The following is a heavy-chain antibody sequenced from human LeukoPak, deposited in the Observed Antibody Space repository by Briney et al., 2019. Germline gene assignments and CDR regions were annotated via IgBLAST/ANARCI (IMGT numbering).Heavy chain of an antibody. V-gene: IGHV4-39*07. D-gene: IGHD6-13*01. CDR2: IYYSGST. CDR1: GDSISSTSYY. J-gene: IGHJ4*02. CDR3: ARLYSSSWQFDY. Sequence: KPSETLSLTCTVSGDSISSTSYYWAWIRQPPGKGREWIGSIYYSGSTYYNPSLKSRVTISVDTSKNQFSLKLSSVTAADTAVYYCARLYSSSWQFDYWGQGTLVTVSS.